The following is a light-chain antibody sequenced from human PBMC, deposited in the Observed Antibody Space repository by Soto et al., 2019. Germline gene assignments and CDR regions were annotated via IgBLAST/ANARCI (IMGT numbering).Light chain of an antibody. V-gene: IGKV1-5*03. CDR2: KAS. J-gene: IGKJ1*01. CDR1: QSISSW. CDR3: QQYNSYSRT. Sequence: DIQMTHSPSTLSASLGDRVTITFRASQSISSWLAWYQQKPGKAPKLLIYKASSLESGVPSRFSGSGSGTEFTLTISSLQPDDFATYYCQQYNSYSRTFGQGTKVDIK.